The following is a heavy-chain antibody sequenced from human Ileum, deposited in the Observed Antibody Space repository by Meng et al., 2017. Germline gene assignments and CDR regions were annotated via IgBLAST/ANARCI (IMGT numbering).Heavy chain of an antibody. CDR2: IYDSGST. J-gene: IGHJ4*02. V-gene: IGHV4-31*03. CDR1: GGSISSGGYY. Sequence: QVQLQESGPGLVKPSQTLSLTCTVSGGSISSGGYYWSWIRQHPGKGLEWIGYIYDSGSTYYNPSLKSRIDISGDTSKNQFSLNLSSVTAADTAVYYCARGGTAYFVYWGQGTLVTVSS. D-gene: IGHD1-1*01. CDR3: ARGGTAYFVY.